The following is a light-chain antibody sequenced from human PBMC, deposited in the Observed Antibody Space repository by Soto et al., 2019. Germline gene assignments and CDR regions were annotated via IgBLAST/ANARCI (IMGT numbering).Light chain of an antibody. V-gene: IGLV2-14*03. CDR2: EVS. CDR1: SSDVGGYNY. CDR3: TSFTSSSTWV. Sequence: QSALTQPASVSCSPGQSITISCTGTSSDVGGYNYVSWFQQHPGKAPKLKIYEVSNRPSGVSNRFSGSKSGYTASLTISELQAEDEADYYCTSFTSSSTWVFGGGTK. J-gene: IGLJ3*02.